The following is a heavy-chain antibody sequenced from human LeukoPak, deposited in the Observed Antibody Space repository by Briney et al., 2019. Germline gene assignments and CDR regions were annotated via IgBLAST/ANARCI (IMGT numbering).Heavy chain of an antibody. CDR1: GGSISSSSYY. CDR3: ARSLSVAAAGRPPFQH. Sequence: PSETLSLTCTVSGGSISSSSYYWGWIRQPPGKGLEWIGSIYYSGSTYYNPSLKSRVTISVDTSKNQFSLKLSSVTAADTAVYYCARSLSVAAAGRPPFQHWGQGTLATVSS. CDR2: IYYSGST. D-gene: IGHD6-13*01. V-gene: IGHV4-39*07. J-gene: IGHJ1*01.